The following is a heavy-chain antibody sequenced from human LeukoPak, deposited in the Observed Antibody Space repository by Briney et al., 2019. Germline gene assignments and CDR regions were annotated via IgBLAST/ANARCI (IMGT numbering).Heavy chain of an antibody. V-gene: IGHV6-1*01. CDR3: ARAPGNYYDSSGTFDY. CDR1: VDSVSSNSAA. D-gene: IGHD3-22*01. CDR2: TYYRSKWYN. J-gene: IGHJ4*02. Sequence: SQTLSLTCAISVDSVSSNSAAWNWIRQSPSRGLEWLGRTYYRSKWYNDYAVSVKSRITIDPDTSKNQFSLQLNSVTPEDTAVYYCARAPGNYYDSSGTFDYWGQGTLVTVSS.